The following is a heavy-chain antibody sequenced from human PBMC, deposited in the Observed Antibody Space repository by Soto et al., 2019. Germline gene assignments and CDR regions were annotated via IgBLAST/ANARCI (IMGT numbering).Heavy chain of an antibody. CDR1: GGSFSGYY. Sequence: SETMSLTCAVDGGSFSGYYWSWIRQPPGKGLEWIGEVNHSGSTNYNPSLKSRVTISVDTSKNQFSLKLSSVTAADTAVYYCERPEDLASATTVWTYWGQGTLVTVSS. D-gene: IGHD1-26*01. J-gene: IGHJ4*02. CDR3: ERPEDLASATTVWTY. V-gene: IGHV4-34*01. CDR2: VNHSGST.